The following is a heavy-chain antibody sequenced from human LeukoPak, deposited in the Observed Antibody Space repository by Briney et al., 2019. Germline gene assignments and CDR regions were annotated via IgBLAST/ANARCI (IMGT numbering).Heavy chain of an antibody. CDR1: GYTFTSYD. D-gene: IGHD4-23*01. Sequence: ASVKVSCKASGYTFTSYDINWVRQATGQGLEWMRWMNPNSGNTGYAQKFQGRVSMTRNTSTSTAYMELSSLRSEDTAVYYCARDYGGNSGWFDPWGQGTLVTVSS. V-gene: IGHV1-8*01. J-gene: IGHJ5*02. CDR3: ARDYGGNSGWFDP. CDR2: MNPNSGNT.